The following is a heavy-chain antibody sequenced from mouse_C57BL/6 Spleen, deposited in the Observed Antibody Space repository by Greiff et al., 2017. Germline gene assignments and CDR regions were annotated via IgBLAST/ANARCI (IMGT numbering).Heavy chain of an antibody. CDR1: GYTFTDYN. V-gene: IGHV1-18*01. Sequence: VQLQQSGPELVKPGASVKIPCKASGYTFTDYNMDWVKQSHGKSLEWIGDINPNNGGTIYNQKFKGKATLTVDKSSSTAYMELRSLTSEDTAVYYCAREGYGSSLAWFAYWGQGTLVTVSA. CDR3: AREGYGSSLAWFAY. CDR2: INPNNGGT. D-gene: IGHD1-1*01. J-gene: IGHJ3*01.